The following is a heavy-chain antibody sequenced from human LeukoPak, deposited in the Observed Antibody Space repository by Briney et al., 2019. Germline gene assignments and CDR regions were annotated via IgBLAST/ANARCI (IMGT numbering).Heavy chain of an antibody. CDR2: VNPNSGNT. CDR1: GYTFTSYD. J-gene: IGHJ4*02. CDR3: ARGAGPDCSSTSCLVDDY. D-gene: IGHD2-2*01. Sequence: ASVTVSCKASGYTFTSYDINWVRQATGQGHEWMGWVNPNSGNTGYAQKFQGRVTITRNTSISTAYMELSSLRSEDTAVYYCARGAGPDCSSTSCLVDDYWGQGTLVTVSS. V-gene: IGHV1-8*03.